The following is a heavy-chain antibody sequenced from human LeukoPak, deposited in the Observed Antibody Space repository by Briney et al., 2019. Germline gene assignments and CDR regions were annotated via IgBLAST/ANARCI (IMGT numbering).Heavy chain of an antibody. CDR2: INHSGST. CDR3: ARSGTRRRYYSPPHDAFDI. CDR1: GGSFSGYY. D-gene: IGHD3-10*01. V-gene: IGHV4-34*01. Sequence: SETLSLTCAVYGGSFSGYYWSWIRQPPGKGLEWIGEINHSGSTNYNPSLKSRVTISVDTSKNQFSLKLSSVTAADTAVYYCARSGTRRRYYSPPHDAFDIWGQGTMVTVSS. J-gene: IGHJ3*02.